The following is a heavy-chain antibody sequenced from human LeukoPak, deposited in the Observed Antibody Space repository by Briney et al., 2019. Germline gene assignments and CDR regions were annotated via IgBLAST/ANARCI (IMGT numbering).Heavy chain of an antibody. Sequence: KTGGSLRLSGAASGFTFSDYYMSWIPQAPGKGLEWVSYISSSGSTIYYADSVKGRFTISRDNAKNSLYLQMNSLRAEDTAVYYCASQGYESYAFDIWGQGTMVTVSS. CDR3: ASQGYESYAFDI. V-gene: IGHV3-11*04. D-gene: IGHD6-13*01. CDR2: ISSSGSTI. J-gene: IGHJ3*02. CDR1: GFTFSDYY.